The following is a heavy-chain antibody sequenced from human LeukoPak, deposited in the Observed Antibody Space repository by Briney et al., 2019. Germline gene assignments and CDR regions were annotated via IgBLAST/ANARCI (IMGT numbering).Heavy chain of an antibody. D-gene: IGHD3-10*01. CDR2: IHTNTGNP. V-gene: IGHV7-4-1*02. J-gene: IGHJ5*02. CDR1: GYTFTNYA. CDR3: ARGPLFITMVRGVSPNPSYNWFDP. Sequence: ASVKVSCKASGYTFTNYAMNWVRQAPGQGLEWMGWIHTNTGNPTYAQGFTGRFVFSLDTSVSTAYLQISSLKAEDTAVYYCARGPLFITMVRGVSPNPSYNWFDPWGQGTLVTVSS.